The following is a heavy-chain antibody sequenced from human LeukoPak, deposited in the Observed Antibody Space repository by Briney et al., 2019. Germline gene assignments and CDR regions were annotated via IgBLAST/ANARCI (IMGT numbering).Heavy chain of an antibody. Sequence: GGSLRLSCAASGFTLSSYSMNWVRQAPGKGLEWVSYISSSSSTIYYADSVKGRFTISRDNAKNSLYLQMNSLRAEDTAVYYCARATTVTPLGTFDIWGQGTMVTVSS. CDR2: ISSSSSTI. CDR3: ARATTVTPLGTFDI. D-gene: IGHD4-17*01. V-gene: IGHV3-48*04. CDR1: GFTLSSYS. J-gene: IGHJ3*02.